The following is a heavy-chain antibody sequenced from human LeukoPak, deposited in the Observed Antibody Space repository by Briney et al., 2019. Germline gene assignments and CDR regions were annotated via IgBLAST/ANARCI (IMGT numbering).Heavy chain of an antibody. J-gene: IGHJ4*02. CDR2: IYPADSDT. Sequence: GESQKISCKGSGYSFTNYWIGWVRQMPGKGLEWMGIIYPADSDTRYSPSFQGQVTISADKSTSTAYLQWSTLKASDSAMYYCARPSSGSRDYWGQGTLVTVSS. V-gene: IGHV5-51*01. CDR3: ARPSSGSRDY. D-gene: IGHD1-26*01. CDR1: GYSFTNYW.